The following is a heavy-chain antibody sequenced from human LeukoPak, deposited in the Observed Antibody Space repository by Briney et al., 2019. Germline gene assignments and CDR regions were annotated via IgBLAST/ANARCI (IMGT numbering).Heavy chain of an antibody. CDR2: MNPNSGNT. D-gene: IGHD3-10*01. J-gene: IGHJ4*02. Sequence: ASVKVSCKVSGYTFTSYDINWVRQATGQGLEWMGWMNPNSGNTGYAQKFQGRVTMTRNTSISTAYMELSSLRSEDTAVYYCARGPIYGSGSFFKLWGQGTLVTVSS. V-gene: IGHV1-8*01. CDR1: GYTFTSYD. CDR3: ARGPIYGSGSFFKL.